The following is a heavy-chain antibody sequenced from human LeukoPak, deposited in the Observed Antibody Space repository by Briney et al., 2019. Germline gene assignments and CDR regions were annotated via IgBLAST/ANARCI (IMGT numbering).Heavy chain of an antibody. V-gene: IGHV3-33*01. CDR2: MWNDGITG. CDR1: GFDFRKYG. J-gene: IGHJ4*02. Sequence: PGGSLRISCAASGFDFRKYGIHWVRQAPGKGLEWVAIMWNDGITGKYADSVRGRFSVSRDNSKNTVYLEMDSLRADDTSVYYCARDGSGWSSDYWGQGTLVTVSS. CDR3: ARDGSGWSSDY. D-gene: IGHD6-19*01.